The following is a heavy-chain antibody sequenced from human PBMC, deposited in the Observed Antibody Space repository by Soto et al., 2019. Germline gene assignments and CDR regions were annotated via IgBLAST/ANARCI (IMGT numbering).Heavy chain of an antibody. Sequence: SETLSLTCTVSGGSISSYYWSWIRQPPGKGLEWIGYIYYSGSTNYNPSLKSRVTISVDTSKNQFSLKLSSVTAADTAVYYCARESRSDSGSYYSWFDPWGQGTLVTVSS. CDR1: GGSISSYY. J-gene: IGHJ5*02. D-gene: IGHD1-26*01. V-gene: IGHV4-59*01. CDR3: ARESRSDSGSYYSWFDP. CDR2: IYYSGST.